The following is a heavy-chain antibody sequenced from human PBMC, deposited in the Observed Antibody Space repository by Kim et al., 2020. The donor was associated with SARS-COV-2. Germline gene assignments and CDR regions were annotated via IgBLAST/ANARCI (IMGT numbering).Heavy chain of an antibody. D-gene: IGHD2-21*01. CDR1: GFALSNSEIC. CDR2: IDGDENT. CDR3: VRVRHCGSGNDASDL. J-gene: IGHJ3*01. V-gene: IGHV2-70*01. Sequence: SGPTLVNPTQTLTLTCAFSGFALSNSEICVSWIRQPPGKALEWVALIDGDENTFYNRSLRTRVTISKDTSENQVVLTMTNLDPLDTATYFCVRVRHCGSGNDASDLWGQGTLVTVSA.